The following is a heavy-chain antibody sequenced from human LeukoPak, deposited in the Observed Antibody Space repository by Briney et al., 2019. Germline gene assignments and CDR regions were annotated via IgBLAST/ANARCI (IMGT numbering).Heavy chain of an antibody. CDR3: ARARQWLGVRNWFDP. V-gene: IGHV3-7*01. D-gene: IGHD6-19*01. CDR1: GFTFSDYW. J-gene: IGHJ5*02. CDR2: IKYDGSEK. Sequence: GGSLRLSCAASGFTFSDYWMTWVRQAPGKGLEWVANIKYDGSEKYYVDSLRGRFTISRDNAKNSLYLQMNSPRGEDTAVYYCARARQWLGVRNWFDPWGQGTLVTVSS.